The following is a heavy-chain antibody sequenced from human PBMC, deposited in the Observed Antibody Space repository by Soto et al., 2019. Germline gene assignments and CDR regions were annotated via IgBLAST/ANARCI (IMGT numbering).Heavy chain of an antibody. CDR3: ARRVERCGPNYFDF. V-gene: IGHV1-8*01. D-gene: IGHD2-2*01. CDR2: LNPHNGNA. J-gene: IGHJ4*02. CDR1: GYTFTTYD. Sequence: QVQLVQSGAEVRKPGASVKVSCKASGYTFTTYDINWVRQAAGQGLEWMGWLNPHNGNAGYAQKFQGRVTMTRNTSTYTAYMEVSSLRSDETAVYYGARRVERCGPNYFDFWGQGNLVTVSS.